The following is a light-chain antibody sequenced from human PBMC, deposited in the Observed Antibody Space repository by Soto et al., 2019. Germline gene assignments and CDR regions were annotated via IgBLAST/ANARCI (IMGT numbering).Light chain of an antibody. Sequence: EIRMTQSPSSLSASVGDRVTITCQASQDISNYLNWYQQKPGKAPKLLIYDASNLETGVPSRFSGSGSGTDFTLTISSLQPEDFATYYCQQANSFPLTFGGGTKVDNK. V-gene: IGKV1-33*01. CDR1: QDISNY. CDR3: QQANSFPLT. CDR2: DAS. J-gene: IGKJ4*01.